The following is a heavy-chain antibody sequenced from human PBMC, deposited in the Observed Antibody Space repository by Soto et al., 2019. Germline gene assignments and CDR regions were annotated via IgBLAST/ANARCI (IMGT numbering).Heavy chain of an antibody. CDR3: ARGPNVGYCSITSCYNDWFDP. J-gene: IGHJ5*02. Sequence: ASVKVSCKASGYTFTGYYMHWVRQAPGQGLEWMGWINPNSGGTNYAQKFQGWVTMTRDTSISTAYMELSRLRSDDTAVYYCARGPNVGYCSITSCYNDWFDPWGQGTLVTVSS. CDR1: GYTFTGYY. D-gene: IGHD2-2*02. CDR2: INPNSGGT. V-gene: IGHV1-2*04.